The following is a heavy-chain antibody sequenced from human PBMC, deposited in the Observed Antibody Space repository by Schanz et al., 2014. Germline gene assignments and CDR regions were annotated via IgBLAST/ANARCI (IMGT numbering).Heavy chain of an antibody. CDR1: GFTFRNNW. V-gene: IGHV3-74*01. D-gene: IGHD6-19*01. J-gene: IGHJ5*02. CDR2: IDGEGGDT. Sequence: LVVESGGGLVQPGGSLRLSCAASGFTFRNNWMHWFRQGPGKGLSWVSRIDGEGGDTRYADSVKGRFTVFRDNARNMVFLQMNSLRVDTTGVYYCVRDERISSGVWFDPWGQGTLVTVSS. CDR3: VRDERISSGVWFDP.